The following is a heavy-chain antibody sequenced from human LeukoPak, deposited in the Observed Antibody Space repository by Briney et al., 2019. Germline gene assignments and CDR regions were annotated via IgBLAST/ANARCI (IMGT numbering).Heavy chain of an antibody. CDR2: ISYDGGYK. D-gene: IGHD5-18*01. V-gene: IGHV3-30*04. J-gene: IGHJ3*02. CDR3: ARARSSYGYGDAFDI. CDR1: GFTFSSYA. Sequence: GGSLRLSCSASGFTFSSYAMHWVRQAPGKGLEWVAVISYDGGYKYYADSVKGRFTISRDNSKNTLYLQMNSLRAEDTAVYYCARARSSYGYGDAFDIWGQGTMVTVSS.